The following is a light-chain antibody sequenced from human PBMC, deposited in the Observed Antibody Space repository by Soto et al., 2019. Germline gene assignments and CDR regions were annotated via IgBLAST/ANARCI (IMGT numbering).Light chain of an antibody. CDR1: RSNIGSNT. CDR2: SND. J-gene: IGLJ3*02. CDR3: AAWDDSLNGHWV. Sequence: QSVLTQPPSASRTPGQRVTISCSGSRSNIGSNTVNWYQQLPRTAPKLLIYSNDQRPSGVPDRFSGSKSGTSASLAISGLQSEDEADYYCAAWDDSLNGHWVFGGGTKLTVL. V-gene: IGLV1-44*01.